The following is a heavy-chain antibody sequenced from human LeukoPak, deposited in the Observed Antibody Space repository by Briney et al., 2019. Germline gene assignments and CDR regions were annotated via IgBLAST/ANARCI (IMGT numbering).Heavy chain of an antibody. J-gene: IGHJ4*02. CDR3: ARDYYDSSGYYPFGY. V-gene: IGHV3-74*01. D-gene: IGHD3-22*01. Sequence: GGSLRLSCAASGFTFSSYWMHWVRQAPGKGLVWVSRINSDGSSTSYADSVKGRFTISRDNAKNTLYLQMNSLRAEDTAVYYCARDYYDSSGYYPFGYWGQGTLVTVSS. CDR1: GFTFSSYW. CDR2: INSDGSST.